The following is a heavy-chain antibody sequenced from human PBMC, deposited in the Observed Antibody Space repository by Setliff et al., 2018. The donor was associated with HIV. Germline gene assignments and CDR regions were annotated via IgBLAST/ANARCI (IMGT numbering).Heavy chain of an antibody. J-gene: IGHJ4*02. D-gene: IGHD3-22*01. CDR2: INPNSGGT. CDR3: ARGPYYDSNGYHLSSDY. Sequence: ASVKVSCKASGYTFTGYYMHWVRQAPGQGLEWMGWINPNSGGTNYAQKFQGRVTMTRDTSISTAYMELSSLRSEDTAVYYCARGPYYDSNGYHLSSDYWGQGTLVTVS. CDR1: GYTFTGYY. V-gene: IGHV1-2*02.